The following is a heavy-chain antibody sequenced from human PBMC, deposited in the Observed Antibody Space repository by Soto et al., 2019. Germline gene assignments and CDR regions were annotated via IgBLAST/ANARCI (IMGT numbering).Heavy chain of an antibody. J-gene: IGHJ3*01. D-gene: IGHD3-16*02. V-gene: IGHV4-34*01. Sequence: SETLSLTCGVSGVSFRGYYWSWIRQPPGKGLEWIGEINYSGSTKFNPSLKSRVTLSIDTSKDQFSLRLSSVTAADTAVYYCARDSGGLRLGESSLYGEKDSFDVWDQGTLVTVSS. CDR3: ARDSGGLRLGESSLYGEKDSFDV. CDR1: GVSFRGYY. CDR2: INYSGST.